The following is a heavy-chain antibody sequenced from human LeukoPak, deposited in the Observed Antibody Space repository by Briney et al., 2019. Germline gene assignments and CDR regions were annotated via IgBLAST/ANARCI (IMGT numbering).Heavy chain of an antibody. V-gene: IGHV1-69*05. CDR1: GGTFSSYA. CDR3: ARGACSSCEYYYYYYMDV. Sequence: SVKVSCKASGGTFSSYAISWVRQAPGQGLEWMGGITPIFGTANYAQKFQGRVTITTDESTSTAYMELSSLRSEDTAVYYCARGACSSCEYYYYYYMDVWGKGTTVTVSS. J-gene: IGHJ6*03. CDR2: ITPIFGTA. D-gene: IGHD6-13*01.